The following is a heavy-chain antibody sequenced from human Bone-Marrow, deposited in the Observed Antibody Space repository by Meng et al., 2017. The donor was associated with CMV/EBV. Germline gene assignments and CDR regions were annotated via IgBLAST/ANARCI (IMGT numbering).Heavy chain of an antibody. V-gene: IGHV3-30*02. D-gene: IGHD2-2*01. CDR1: GFTFSSYG. CDR2: IRYDGSNK. Sequence: GESLKISCAASGFTFSSYGMHWVRQAPGKGLEWVAFIRYDGSNKYYADSVKGRLTISRDNSKNTLYLQMNSLRAEDTAVYYCAKDPPGYCSSTSCSYFDYWGQGTRVTVSS. CDR3: AKDPPGYCSSTSCSYFDY. J-gene: IGHJ4*02.